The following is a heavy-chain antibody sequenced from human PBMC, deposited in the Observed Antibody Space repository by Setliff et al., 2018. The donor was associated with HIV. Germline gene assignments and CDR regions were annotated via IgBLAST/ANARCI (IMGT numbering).Heavy chain of an antibody. CDR3: ARKPTGSPSDY. D-gene: IGHD2-2*01. CDR2: INPNSGDT. J-gene: IGHJ4*02. Sequence: ASVKVSCKASGYTFTGYYMHWVRQAPGQGPEWMGWINPNSGDTYYVQKLQGRVTITTDTSTSTAYMELRSLRSDDTALYYCARKPTGSPSDYWGQGTLVTVSS. V-gene: IGHV1-2*02. CDR1: GYTFTGYY.